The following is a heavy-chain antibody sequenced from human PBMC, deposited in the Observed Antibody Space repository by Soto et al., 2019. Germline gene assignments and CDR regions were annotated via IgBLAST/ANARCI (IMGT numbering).Heavy chain of an antibody. J-gene: IGHJ3*01. CDR3: ARQYTDLVIGAFDV. CDR1: GFMFSSYG. CDR2: FSYGGTSK. V-gene: IGHV3-30*03. Sequence: GGSLRLSCAAPGFMFSSYGIHWVRQAPGRGLEWVAVFSYGGTSKYYADSVKGRFTLSRDNSENTVSLKMNSLRPEDTAVYYCARQYTDLVIGAFDVWGPGAMVTVSS. D-gene: IGHD2-2*01.